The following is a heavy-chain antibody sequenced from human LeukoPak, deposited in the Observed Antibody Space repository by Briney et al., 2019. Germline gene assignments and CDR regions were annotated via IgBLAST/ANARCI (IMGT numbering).Heavy chain of an antibody. D-gene: IGHD3-9*01. CDR1: GFTFSNYA. CDR3: AKWGDYDILTGYYDSDY. CDR2: IGGRGGGT. V-gene: IGHV3-23*01. J-gene: IGHJ4*02. Sequence: GASLRLSCAASGFTFSNYAMSWVRQAPAKGLECVSAIGGRGGGTYYADSVKGRFTVSRDDSENTLYLQMNSLRAEDTAVYYCAKWGDYDILTGYYDSDYWGQGTLVTVSS.